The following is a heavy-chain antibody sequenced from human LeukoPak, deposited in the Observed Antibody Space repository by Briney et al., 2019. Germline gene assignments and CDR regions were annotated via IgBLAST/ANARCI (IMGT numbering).Heavy chain of an antibody. V-gene: IGHV3-48*01. CDR1: GFTFSVYS. CDR2: ISSSSSTM. CDR3: AKSDAFNI. Sequence: PGGSLRLSCAASGFTFSVYSMNWVRQAPGKGLEWVSYISSSSSTMSYADSVKGRFTISRDNAKNSLYLQMNSLRAEDTAVYYCAKSDAFNIWGRGTMVTVSS. J-gene: IGHJ3*02.